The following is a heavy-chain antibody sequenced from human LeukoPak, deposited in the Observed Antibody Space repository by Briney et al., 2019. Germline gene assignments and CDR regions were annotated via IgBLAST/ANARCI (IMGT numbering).Heavy chain of an antibody. CDR3: AKDPGVWVSSGYYYPSYYFDY. CDR2: ISGSGGST. Sequence: PGGSLRLSCAASGFTFSSYAMSWVRQAPGKGLEWVSAISGSGGSTYYADSVKGRFTISRDNSKNTLYLQMNSLRAEDTAVYYCAKDPGVWVSSGYYYPSYYFDYWGQGTLVTVSS. V-gene: IGHV3-23*01. CDR1: GFTFSSYA. D-gene: IGHD3-22*01. J-gene: IGHJ4*02.